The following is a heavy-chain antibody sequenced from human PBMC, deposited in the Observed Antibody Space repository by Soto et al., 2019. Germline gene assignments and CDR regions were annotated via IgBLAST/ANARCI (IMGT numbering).Heavy chain of an antibody. Sequence: SVKVSCKASGGTFSSYTISWVRQAPGQGLEWMGRIIPILGIANYAQKFQGRVTITADKSTSTAYMELSSLRSEDTAVYYCARDPNQITVTDDAFDIWGQGTMVTVSS. CDR1: GGTFSSYT. CDR2: IIPILGIA. J-gene: IGHJ3*02. CDR3: ARDPNQITVTDDAFDI. V-gene: IGHV1-69*04. D-gene: IGHD4-17*01.